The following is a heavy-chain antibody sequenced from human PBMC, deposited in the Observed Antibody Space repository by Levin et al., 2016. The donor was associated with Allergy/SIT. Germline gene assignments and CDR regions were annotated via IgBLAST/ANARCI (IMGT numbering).Heavy chain of an antibody. D-gene: IGHD6-19*01. V-gene: IGHV7-4-1*02. Sequence: WVRQAPGQGLEWMGWINTNSGNPIYAQGFRGRFVFSLDTSVSTAYLQISSLKAEDTAVYYCARGLPYISDSYGLPNHDYWGPGTLVTVSS. J-gene: IGHJ4*02. CDR3: ARGLPYISDSYGLPNHDY. CDR2: INTNSGNP.